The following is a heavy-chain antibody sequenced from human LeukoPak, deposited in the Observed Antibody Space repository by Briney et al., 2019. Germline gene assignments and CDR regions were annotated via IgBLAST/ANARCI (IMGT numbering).Heavy chain of an antibody. V-gene: IGHV4-39*07. Sequence: SETLSLTCTVSGGSISSSSYYWGWIRQPPGKGLEWIGSIYYSGSTYYNPSLKSRVTISVDTSKNQFSLKLSSVTAADTAVYYCARDLQYVGAFDIWGQGTMVTVSS. D-gene: IGHD3-16*01. CDR2: IYYSGST. CDR3: ARDLQYVGAFDI. CDR1: GGSISSSSYY. J-gene: IGHJ3*02.